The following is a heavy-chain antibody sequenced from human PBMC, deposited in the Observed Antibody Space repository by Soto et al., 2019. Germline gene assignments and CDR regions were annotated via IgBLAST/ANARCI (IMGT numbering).Heavy chain of an antibody. Sequence: SKEPGKGLEWVAVISYDGSNKYYADSVKGRFTISRDNSKNTLYLQMNSLRAEDTAVYFFLRVYDTTRMSKSGMAV. D-gene: IGHD3-3*01. CDR3: LRVYDTTRMSKSGMAV. J-gene: IGHJ6*01. CDR2: ISYDGSNK. V-gene: IGHV3-30-3*01.